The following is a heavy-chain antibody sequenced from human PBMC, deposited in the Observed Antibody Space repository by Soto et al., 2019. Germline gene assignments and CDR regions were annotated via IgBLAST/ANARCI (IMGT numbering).Heavy chain of an antibody. CDR3: ARGRAYTSSSPFDY. Sequence: GGSLRLSCAASGFFFSSYSMNWVRQAPGKGLEWVSSISDSGRYIYYADSVKGRFTISRDNARNSLYLQMNSLRAEDTTVYYCARGRAYTSSSPFDYWGQGTLVTVSS. D-gene: IGHD6-6*01. V-gene: IGHV3-21*01. J-gene: IGHJ4*02. CDR1: GFFFSSYS. CDR2: ISDSGRYI.